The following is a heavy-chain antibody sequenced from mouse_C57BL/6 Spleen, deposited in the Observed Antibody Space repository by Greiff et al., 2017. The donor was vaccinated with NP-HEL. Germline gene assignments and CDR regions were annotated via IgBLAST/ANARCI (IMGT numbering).Heavy chain of an antibody. CDR2: ISYDGSN. CDR1: GYSITSGYY. D-gene: IGHD3-1*01. V-gene: IGHV3-6*01. CDR3: ARDRGFDY. Sequence: EVQLQESGPGLVKPSQSLSLTCSVTGYSITSGYYWNWIRQFPGNKLEWMGYISYDGSNNYNPSLKNRISITLDTSKNQFFLKLNSVTTEDTATYYCARDRGFDYWGQGTTLTVSS. J-gene: IGHJ2*01.